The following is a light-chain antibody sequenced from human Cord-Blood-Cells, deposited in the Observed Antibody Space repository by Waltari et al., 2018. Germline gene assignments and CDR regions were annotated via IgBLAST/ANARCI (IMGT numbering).Light chain of an antibody. Sequence: DIQMTQSPSTLSASVGDRVTITCRASKSISSWLAWYQQKPGKAPKLLIYKASSVESVVPSRFSGSGSGTEFTLTISSLQPDDFATYYCKQYNSYSTFGQGTKVEIK. CDR1: KSISSW. CDR3: KQYNSYST. J-gene: IGKJ1*01. CDR2: KAS. V-gene: IGKV1-5*03.